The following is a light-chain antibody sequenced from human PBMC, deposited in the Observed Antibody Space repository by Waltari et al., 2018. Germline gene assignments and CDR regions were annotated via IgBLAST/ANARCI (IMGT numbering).Light chain of an antibody. Sequence: QSVLTQPPSVSVAPGQKVTISCSGSSSNIGNNFVSWYQQIPGTAPKLLIFENYKRPSGIPDRFSGSKSGTSATLGITGLQTGDEADYYCGTWDSSLSAHVFGTGTKVTVL. CDR1: SSNIGNNF. V-gene: IGLV1-51*01. CDR2: ENY. J-gene: IGLJ1*01. CDR3: GTWDSSLSAHV.